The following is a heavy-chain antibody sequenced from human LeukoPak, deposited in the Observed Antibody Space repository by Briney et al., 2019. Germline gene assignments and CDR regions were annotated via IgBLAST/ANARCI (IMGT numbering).Heavy chain of an antibody. CDR3: ARGLIQLWQFDY. D-gene: IGHD5-18*01. J-gene: IGHJ4*02. CDR2: INHSGST. Sequence: PSETLSLTCAVYGGSFSGYYWSWIRQPPGKGLEWIGEINHSGSTNYNPSLKSRVTISVDTSKNLFSLKLSSVTAADTAVYYCARGLIQLWQFDYWGQGTLVTVSS. CDR1: GGSFSGYY. V-gene: IGHV4-34*01.